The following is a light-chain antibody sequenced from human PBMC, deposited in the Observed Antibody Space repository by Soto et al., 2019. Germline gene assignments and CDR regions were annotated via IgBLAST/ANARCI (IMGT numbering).Light chain of an antibody. CDR1: QGIRDA. CDR3: LQHNSYPQT. Sequence: DIQMTQSPSSLSASVGDRVTITCRASQGIRDALGWYQQKPGKAPKRLIYAASSLQSGVPSRFSGSGSGTEFTLTISSLQLEDFATYYCLQHNSYPQTFGQGTKVKIK. J-gene: IGKJ1*01. V-gene: IGKV1-17*01. CDR2: AAS.